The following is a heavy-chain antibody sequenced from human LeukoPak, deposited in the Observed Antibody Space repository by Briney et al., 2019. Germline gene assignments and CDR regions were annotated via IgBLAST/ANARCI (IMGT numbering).Heavy chain of an antibody. V-gene: IGHV1-46*01. CDR1: GYTLTELS. J-gene: IGHJ5*02. CDR3: ARDLPLMVRGAPGRSWFDP. CDR2: INPSGGST. D-gene: IGHD3-10*01. Sequence: GASVKVSCKVSGYTLTELSMHWVRQAPGQGLEWMGIINPSGGSTSYAQKFQGRVTMTRDMSTSTVYMELSSLRSEDTAVYYCARDLPLMVRGAPGRSWFDPWGQGTLVTVSS.